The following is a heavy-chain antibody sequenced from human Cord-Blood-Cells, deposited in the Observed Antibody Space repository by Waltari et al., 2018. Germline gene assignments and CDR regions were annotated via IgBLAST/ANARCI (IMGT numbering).Heavy chain of an antibody. J-gene: IGHJ3*02. CDR2: IKNSGRT. CDR3: GIGGATTAFDI. CDR1: GGSFSGYY. V-gene: IGHV4-34*01. Sequence: QVQLQQWGAGLLKPSETLSLTCAVYGGSFSGYYWSWIRQPPGKGLEWIGEIKNSGRTNYNPSLKSRVTISVDTSKNQFSLKLRSVTAADTGVYYCGIGGATTAFDIWGQGTMVTVSS. D-gene: IGHD1-26*01.